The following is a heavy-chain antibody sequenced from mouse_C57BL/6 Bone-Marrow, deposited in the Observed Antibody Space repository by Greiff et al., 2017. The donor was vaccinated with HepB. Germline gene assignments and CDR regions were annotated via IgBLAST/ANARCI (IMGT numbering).Heavy chain of an antibody. CDR1: GYTFTSYW. Sequence: VQLQQPGAELVRPGPSVKLSCKASGYTFTSYWMHWVKQRPGQGLEWIGVIDPSDSYTNYNQKFKGKATLTVDTSSSTAYMQLSSLTSEDSAVYYCASGGLFAYWGQETLVTVSA. CDR3: ASGGLFAY. V-gene: IGHV1-59*01. J-gene: IGHJ3*01. D-gene: IGHD3-3*01. CDR2: IDPSDSYT.